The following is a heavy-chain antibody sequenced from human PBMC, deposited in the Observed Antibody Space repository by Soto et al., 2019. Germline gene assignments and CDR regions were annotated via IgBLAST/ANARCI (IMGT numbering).Heavy chain of an antibody. Sequence: QLQLQESGPGLVKPSETLSLTCIVSGGAIGNYYWSWIRQPPGKGLEWIGYIYYNGTTHYNPSLRSRVTISVDMSKNHLSLTLTSVTAADTAMYYCVRSFYPWGQGTLVIVSS. CDR3: VRSFYP. J-gene: IGHJ5*02. CDR2: IYYNGTT. CDR1: GGAIGNYY. V-gene: IGHV4-59*01.